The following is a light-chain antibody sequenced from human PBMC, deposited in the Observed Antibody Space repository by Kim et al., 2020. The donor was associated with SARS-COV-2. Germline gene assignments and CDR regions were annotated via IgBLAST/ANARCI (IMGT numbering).Light chain of an antibody. CDR2: AAS. J-gene: IGKJ1*01. CDR1: QTISTW. CDR3: QEYHSHSRT. V-gene: IGKV1-5*01. Sequence: ASVGDRVTITCRASQTISTWLAWYQQKPGTAPHLLIYAASSLESGVPGRFSGSGSGTEFTLTISSLQPDDFATYYCQEYHSHSRTFGQGTKVDIK.